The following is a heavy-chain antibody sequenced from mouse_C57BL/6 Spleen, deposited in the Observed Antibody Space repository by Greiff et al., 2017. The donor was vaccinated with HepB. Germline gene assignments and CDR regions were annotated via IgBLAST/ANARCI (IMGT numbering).Heavy chain of an antibody. V-gene: IGHV1-22*01. CDR1: GYTFTDYN. CDR3: ARGHYYGSSFLFDY. D-gene: IGHD1-1*01. Sequence: VQLQQSGPELVKPGASVKMSCKASGYTFTDYNMHWVKQSHGKSLEWIGYINPNNGGTSYNQKFKGKATLTVNKSSSTAYMELRSLTSEDSAVYDCARGHYYGSSFLFDYWGQGTTLTVSS. J-gene: IGHJ2*01. CDR2: INPNNGGT.